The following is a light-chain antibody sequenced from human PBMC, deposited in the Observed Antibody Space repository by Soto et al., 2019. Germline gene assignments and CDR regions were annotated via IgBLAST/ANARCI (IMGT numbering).Light chain of an antibody. CDR1: QSVSSSY. CDR2: GAS. CDR3: QQYGSSPRT. Sequence: ESLLTQSPGTRSLSPGEIATLSCMSSQSVSSSYLAWYQQKPGQAPRLLIYGASSRATGIPDRFSGSGSGTDFTLTIGRLEPEDFAVYYCQQYGSSPRTFGQGTKVDIK. J-gene: IGKJ1*01. V-gene: IGKV3-20*01.